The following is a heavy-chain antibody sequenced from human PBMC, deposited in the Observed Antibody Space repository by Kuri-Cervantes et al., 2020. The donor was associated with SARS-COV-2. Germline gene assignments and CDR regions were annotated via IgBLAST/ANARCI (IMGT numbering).Heavy chain of an antibody. CDR2: ISYDGSNK. CDR1: GFTFSSYA. CDR3: ARPLRLGELSLTPEF. Sequence: GGSLRLSCAASGFTFSSYAMSWVRQAPGKGLEWVAVISYDGSNKYYADSVKGRFTISRDNSKNTLYLQMNSLRAEDTAVYYCARPLRLGELSLTPEFWGQGTLVTVSS. J-gene: IGHJ4*02. D-gene: IGHD3-16*02. V-gene: IGHV3-30-3*01.